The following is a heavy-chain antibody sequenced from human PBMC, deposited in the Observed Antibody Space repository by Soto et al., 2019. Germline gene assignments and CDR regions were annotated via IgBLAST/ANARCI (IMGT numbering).Heavy chain of an antibody. CDR1: GYTFTSYY. V-gene: IGHV1-46*01. Sequence: GASVKVSCKASGYTFTSYYMHWVRQAPGQGLEWMGIINPSGGSTSYAQKFQGRVTMTRDTSTSTVYMELSSLRSDDTAVYYCARDLGSDFWSGYYSGLSWFDPWGQGTLVTVSS. J-gene: IGHJ5*02. D-gene: IGHD3-3*01. CDR2: INPSGGST. CDR3: ARDLGSDFWSGYYSGLSWFDP.